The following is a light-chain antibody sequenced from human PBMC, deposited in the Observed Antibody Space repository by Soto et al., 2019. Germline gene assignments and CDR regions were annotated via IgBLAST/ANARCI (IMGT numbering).Light chain of an antibody. CDR2: DAS. CDR3: QLRSNWPPLYT. CDR1: QSVSNY. Sequence: EIVLTQSPATLSLSPGERATLSCRASQSVSNYLAWYQQKHGQAPRLLISDASNRATGIPARFSGSGSGTDFTLTISSLEPDDFAVYYCQLRSNWPPLYTFGQGPKLDIQ. J-gene: IGKJ2*01. V-gene: IGKV3-11*01.